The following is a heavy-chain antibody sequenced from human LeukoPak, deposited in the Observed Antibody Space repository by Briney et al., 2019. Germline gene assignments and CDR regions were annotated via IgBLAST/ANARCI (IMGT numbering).Heavy chain of an antibody. V-gene: IGHV4-4*07. D-gene: IGHD2-15*01. J-gene: IGHJ4*02. CDR1: GVSISSYY. CDR2: IYTSGST. Sequence: SETLSLTCTVYGVSISSYYWSWIRQPAGKGLEWIGRIYTSGSTNYNPSLKSRVTMSVDTSKNQFYLKLSSVTAADTAVYYCARAGYCSGGSCSFFNDGWGQGTLVTVPS. CDR3: ARAGYCSGGSCSFFNDG.